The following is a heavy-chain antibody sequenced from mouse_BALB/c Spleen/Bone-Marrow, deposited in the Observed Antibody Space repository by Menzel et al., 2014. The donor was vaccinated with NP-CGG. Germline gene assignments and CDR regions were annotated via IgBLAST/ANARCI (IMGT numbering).Heavy chain of an antibody. Sequence: VQGVESGPGLVSPSQSLSITCTVSGFSLTSYGLSWVRQPPGKGLEWLGVIWGDGSTNYHSALISRLSISKDNSKSQVFLKLNSLQTDDTATYQCAKGEYGKRYYVMDYWGQGTSVTVSS. CDR1: GFSLTSYG. D-gene: IGHD2-10*02. CDR2: IWGDGST. CDR3: AKGEYGKRYYVMDY. J-gene: IGHJ4*01. V-gene: IGHV2-3*01.